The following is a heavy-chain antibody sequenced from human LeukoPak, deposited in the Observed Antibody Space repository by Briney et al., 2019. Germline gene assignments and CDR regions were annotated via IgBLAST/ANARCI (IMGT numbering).Heavy chain of an antibody. V-gene: IGHV4-30-4*01. CDR3: AREIPVGGNFDH. CDR1: GGSISSGDYY. CDR2: IYYSGST. J-gene: IGHJ4*02. D-gene: IGHD3-16*01. Sequence: SETLSLTCTVSGGSISSGDYYWSWLRQPPGKGLEWIGYIYYSGSTYYNPSLKSRVTISVDTSKNQFSLKLSSVTAADTAVYYCAREIPVGGNFDHWGQGTLVTVSS.